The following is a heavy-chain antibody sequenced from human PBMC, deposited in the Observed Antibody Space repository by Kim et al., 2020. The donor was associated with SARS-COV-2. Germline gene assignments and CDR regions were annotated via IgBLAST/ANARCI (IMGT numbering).Heavy chain of an antibody. CDR2: IYHSGST. J-gene: IGHJ3*02. CDR3: ARDRQQLVQIGYAFDI. CDR1: GGSISSSNW. D-gene: IGHD6-13*01. V-gene: IGHV4-4*02. Sequence: SETLSLTCAVSGGSISSSNWWSWVRQPPGKGLEWIGEIYHSGSTNYNPSLKSRVTISVDKSKNQFSLKLSSVTAADTAVYYCARDRQQLVQIGYAFDIWGQGTMVTVSS.